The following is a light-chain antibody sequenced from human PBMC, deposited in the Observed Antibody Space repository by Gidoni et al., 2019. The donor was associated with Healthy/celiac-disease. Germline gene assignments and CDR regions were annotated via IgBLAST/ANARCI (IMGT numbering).Light chain of an antibody. CDR2: GAS. Sequence: EIVLTQSPGTLSLSLGERATLSCRASQSVSSSYLAWYQQKPGQAPRLLIYGASSRATGIPDRFSGSGSGTDFTLTISRLEPEDFAVYYCQQYGSSPTTFGGGTKVEIK. CDR3: QQYGSSPTT. CDR1: QSVSSSY. J-gene: IGKJ4*01. V-gene: IGKV3-20*01.